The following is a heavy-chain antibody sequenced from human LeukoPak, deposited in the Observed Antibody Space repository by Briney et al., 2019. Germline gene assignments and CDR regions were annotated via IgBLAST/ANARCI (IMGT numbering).Heavy chain of an antibody. D-gene: IGHD3-3*01. CDR2: INQSGST. V-gene: IGHV4-34*01. J-gene: IGHJ4*02. CDR1: DVSFSGYY. Sequence: SDTLSLTCAVYDVSFSGYYWSWIRQPPGKGLEWIGEINQSGSTNYNPSLKSRVTISVDTSKNQFSLSLDSVTAADTAVYYCARGLASGYPPIPFDYWGQGTLVTVSS. CDR3: ARGLASGYPPIPFDY.